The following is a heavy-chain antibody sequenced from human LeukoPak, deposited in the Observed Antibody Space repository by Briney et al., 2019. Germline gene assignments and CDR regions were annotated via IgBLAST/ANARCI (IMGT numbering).Heavy chain of an antibody. Sequence: GGSLRLSCAASGFTFSSYAVSWVRQAPGRGLEWVSAISSIGASTYYADSVKGRFTISRDNSKNTLYLQMNSLRAEDTAVYYCAKASLGTTGTSDYWGQGTLVTVSS. J-gene: IGHJ4*02. CDR3: AKASLGTTGTSDY. D-gene: IGHD1-1*01. V-gene: IGHV3-23*01. CDR1: GFTFSSYA. CDR2: ISSIGAST.